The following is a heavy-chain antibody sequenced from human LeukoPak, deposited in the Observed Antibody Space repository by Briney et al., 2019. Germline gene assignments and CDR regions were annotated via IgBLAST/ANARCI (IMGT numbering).Heavy chain of an antibody. CDR3: ARDQCSGGSCYPDY. J-gene: IGHJ4*02. CDR2: IYYSGST. CDR1: GGSISSSSYY. D-gene: IGHD2-15*01. Sequence: SETLSLTCTVSGGSISSSSYYWGWIRQPPGKGLEWIGSIYYSGSTYYNPSLKSRVTISVDTSKKQFSLKLSSVTAADTAVYYCARDQCSGGSCYPDYWGQGTLVTVSS. V-gene: IGHV4-39*07.